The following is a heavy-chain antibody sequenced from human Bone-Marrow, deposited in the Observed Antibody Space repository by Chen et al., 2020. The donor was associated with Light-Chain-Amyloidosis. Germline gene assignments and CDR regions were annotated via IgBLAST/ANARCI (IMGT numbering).Heavy chain of an antibody. V-gene: IGHV3-23*04. Sequence: EVQLAESGGGLVQPGGSLRLSCATSGFNFSSFGMSWVRQAPGKGLEWVSTVSGSTVSTYYAGAVKGRFIISRDNSKSTLYLQMNSLRAGDTAVYFCTRKGDYFDFWGQGSLVTVSS. CDR2: VSGSTVST. J-gene: IGHJ4*02. D-gene: IGHD3-16*01. CDR1: GFNFSSFG. CDR3: TRKGDYFDF.